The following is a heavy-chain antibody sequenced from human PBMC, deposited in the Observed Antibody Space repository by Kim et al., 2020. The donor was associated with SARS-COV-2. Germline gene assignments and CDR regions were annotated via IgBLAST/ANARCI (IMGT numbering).Heavy chain of an antibody. J-gene: IGHJ4*02. CDR2: IYYSGST. V-gene: IGHV4-39*01. CDR1: GGSISSSSYY. CDR3: ARHFIWGPSGGAGYFDY. D-gene: IGHD6-19*01. Sequence: SETLSLTCTVSGGSISSSSYYWGWIRQPPGKGLEWIGSIYYSGSTYYNPSLKSRVTISVDTSKNQFSLKLSSVTAADTAVYYCARHFIWGPSGGAGYFDYWGQGTLVTVSS.